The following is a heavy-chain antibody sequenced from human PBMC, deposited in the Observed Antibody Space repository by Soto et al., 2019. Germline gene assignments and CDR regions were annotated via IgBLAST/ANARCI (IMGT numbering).Heavy chain of an antibody. CDR3: ARDQPHYYGSGRPNWFDP. CDR1: GYTFTSYG. Sequence: QVQLVQSGAEVKKPGASVKVSCKASGYTFTSYGISWVRQAPGQGLEWMGWISAYNGNTNYAQKLQGRVTMATDTSTSTAYMELRSLRSDDTAVYYCARDQPHYYGSGRPNWFDPWGQGTLVTVSS. J-gene: IGHJ5*02. V-gene: IGHV1-18*01. D-gene: IGHD3-10*01. CDR2: ISAYNGNT.